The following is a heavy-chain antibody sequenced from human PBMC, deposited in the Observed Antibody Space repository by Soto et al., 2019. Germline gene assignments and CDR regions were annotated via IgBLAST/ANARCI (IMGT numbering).Heavy chain of an antibody. D-gene: IGHD2-15*01. CDR3: ARVWVEYCSGGSCYSPRGGWFDP. Sequence: SETLSLTCAVSGCSISSGGYSWSWIRQPPGKGLEWIGYIYHSGSTYFYNPSLKSRVTISVDRSKNQFSLKLNSVTAADTAVYYCARVWVEYCSGGSCYSPRGGWFDPWGQGTLVTVSS. CDR2: IYHSGST. CDR1: GCSISSGGYS. J-gene: IGHJ5*02. V-gene: IGHV4-30-2*01.